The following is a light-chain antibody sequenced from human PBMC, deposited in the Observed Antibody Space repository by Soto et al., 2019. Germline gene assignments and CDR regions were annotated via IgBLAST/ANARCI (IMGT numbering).Light chain of an antibody. J-gene: IGKJ4*01. CDR2: DAS. CDR1: QGVSSY. CDR3: QQRSNWLT. Sequence: IVVSQSPATLSLYTGERATLSCRASQGVSSYLAWYQQKPGQAPRLLIYDASNRATGIPARFSGSGPGTDFTLTISSLEPEDFAVYYCQQRSNWLTFGGGTKVDIK. V-gene: IGKV3D-11*01.